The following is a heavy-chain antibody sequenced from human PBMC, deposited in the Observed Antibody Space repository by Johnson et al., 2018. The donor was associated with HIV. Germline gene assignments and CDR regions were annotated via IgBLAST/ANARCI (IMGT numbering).Heavy chain of an antibody. D-gene: IGHD6-19*01. CDR2: IYSGGST. J-gene: IGHJ3*02. CDR1: GFTVSNYY. CDR3: TTARIRLWSSSAWTGFWASDI. Sequence: LQLVESGGGLVQPGGSLRLSCAASGFTVSNYYMTWVRQSPGKGLEWVSVIYSGGSTYYADSVKGRFTISRDTSKNTLYLQMNSLRAEDTAVYYCTTARIRLWSSSAWTGFWASDIWGQGTMVTVSS. V-gene: IGHV3-66*01.